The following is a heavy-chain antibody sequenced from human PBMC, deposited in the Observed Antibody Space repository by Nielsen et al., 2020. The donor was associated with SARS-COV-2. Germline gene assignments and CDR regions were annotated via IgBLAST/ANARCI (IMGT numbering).Heavy chain of an antibody. CDR1: GGTFNSYA. CDR2: ITPIFDTA. V-gene: IGHV1-69*13. D-gene: IGHD2-21*02. Sequence: SVKVSCKASGGTFNSYAISWVRQAPGQGLEWMGGITPIFDTAKYAQKFQDRVRITADESTRTAYMELSSLTSEDTAVYYCARATYCGGDCYATDEWGQGTLVTVSS. J-gene: IGHJ4*02. CDR3: ARATYCGGDCYATDE.